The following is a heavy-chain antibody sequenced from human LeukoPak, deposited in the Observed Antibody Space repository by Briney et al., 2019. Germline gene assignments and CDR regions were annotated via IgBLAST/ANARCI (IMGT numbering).Heavy chain of an antibody. D-gene: IGHD2-21*02. V-gene: IGHV3-23*01. CDR1: GFTFSSYA. CDR2: ISGSGGST. J-gene: IGHJ4*01. Sequence: GGSLRLSCAASGFTFSSYAMSWVRQAPGKGLEWVSAISGSGGSTYYADSVKGRFTISRDNSKNTLYLQMNSLRAEDTAVYYCAKNRGGDCYSPFDYWGQETWSPSPQ. CDR3: AKNRGGDCYSPFDY.